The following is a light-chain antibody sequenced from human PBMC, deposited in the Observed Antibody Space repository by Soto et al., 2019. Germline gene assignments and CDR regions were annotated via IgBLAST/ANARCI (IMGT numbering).Light chain of an antibody. CDR2: AAS. J-gene: IGKJ4*01. Sequence: EIVLTQSPATLSVSPGERATLSCRASQSVGINLAWYQQKPGQAPRLLIYAASSRATGIPARFSGSGSGTDFTLTISSLQSEDFAGSHCPQYNDSPPLTFGGGTKVEI. CDR1: QSVGIN. V-gene: IGKV3-15*01. CDR3: PQYNDSPPLT.